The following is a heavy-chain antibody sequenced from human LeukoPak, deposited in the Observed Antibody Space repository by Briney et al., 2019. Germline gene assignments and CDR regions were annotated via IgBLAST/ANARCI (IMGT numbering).Heavy chain of an antibody. J-gene: IGHJ3*02. CDR2: ISSSGGT. CDR3: AKGRVMSYYGSGVDI. CDR1: GFTFSSYA. Sequence: GGSLRLSCAASGFTFSSYAMSWVRQAPGKGLELVSVISSSGGTYYADSVKGRFTISRDNSKNTLYLQMNSLRAEDTAVYYCAKGRVMSYYGSGVDIWGQGTMVTVSS. D-gene: IGHD3-10*01. V-gene: IGHV3-23*01.